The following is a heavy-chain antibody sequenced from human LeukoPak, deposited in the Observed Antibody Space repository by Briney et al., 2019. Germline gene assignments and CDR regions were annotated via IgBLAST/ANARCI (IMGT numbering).Heavy chain of an antibody. CDR3: AKETSGQWPGRGSSH. CDR1: GFTVITND. CDR2: LYSDGNT. V-gene: IGHV3-53*01. Sequence: PGGSLRLSCAASGFTVITNDMTWVRQAPGKGLEWVSVLYSDGNTKYADSVQGRFTISRDNSKNTLYLHMNSLRVDDTAVYFCAKETSGQWPGRGSSHWGPGALVTVSS. D-gene: IGHD6-19*01. J-gene: IGHJ4*02.